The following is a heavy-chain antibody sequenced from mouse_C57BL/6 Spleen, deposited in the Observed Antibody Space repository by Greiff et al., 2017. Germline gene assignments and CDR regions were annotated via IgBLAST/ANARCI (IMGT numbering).Heavy chain of an antibody. J-gene: IGHJ4*01. V-gene: IGHV1-74*01. CDR1: GYTFTSYW. CDR2: IHPSDSDT. Sequence: QVQLQQPGAELVKPGASVKVSCKASGYTFTSYWMHWVKQRPGQGLEWIGRIHPSDSDTTYNQKFKGKATLTVDKSSSTAYMQLSGLTTEDSAVYYCAMSSGTRGYYAMDYWGQGTSVTVSS. D-gene: IGHD3-2*02. CDR3: AMSSGTRGYYAMDY.